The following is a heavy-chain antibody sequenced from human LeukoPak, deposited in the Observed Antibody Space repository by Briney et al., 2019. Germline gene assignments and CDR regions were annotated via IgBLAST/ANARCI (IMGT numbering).Heavy chain of an antibody. CDR2: IYHSGST. J-gene: IGHJ5*02. D-gene: IGHD6-25*01. Sequence: PSQTLSLTCDVSGGSISSGGYSWSWIRQPPGKGLEWIGYIYHSGSTYYNPSLKSRVTISVDRSKNQFSLKLSSVTAADTAVYYCARATPRLDWFDPWGQGTLVTVSS. CDR1: GGSISSGGYS. V-gene: IGHV4-30-2*01. CDR3: ARATPRLDWFDP.